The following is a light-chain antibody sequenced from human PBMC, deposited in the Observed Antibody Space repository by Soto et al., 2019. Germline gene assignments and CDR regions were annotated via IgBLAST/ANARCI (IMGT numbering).Light chain of an antibody. Sequence: DIQLTQSPSTLSASVGDRVPITCRASQSFSSWLTWYQKKPGKAPKFLIYKTSDLQSGVPSRFSGSGSGKELTLTISSLQPDDFATYYCQYYNNYCWTFGQGTKVQLQ. CDR3: QYYNNYCWT. CDR2: KTS. J-gene: IGKJ1*01. CDR1: QSFSSW. V-gene: IGKV1-5*03.